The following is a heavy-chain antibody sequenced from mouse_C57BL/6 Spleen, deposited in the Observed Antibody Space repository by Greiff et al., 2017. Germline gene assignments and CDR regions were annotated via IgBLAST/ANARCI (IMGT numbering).Heavy chain of an antibody. J-gene: IGHJ4*01. Sequence: QVQLQQPGAELVMPGASVKLSCKASGYTFTSYWMHWVKQRPGQGLEWIGEIDPSDSYTNYNQKFKGKSTLTVDKSSSTAYMQLSSLTSEDSAVYYCASGYYGSSYGMDYWGQGTSVTVSS. CDR2: IDPSDSYT. CDR1: GYTFTSYW. D-gene: IGHD1-1*01. CDR3: ASGYYGSSYGMDY. V-gene: IGHV1-69*01.